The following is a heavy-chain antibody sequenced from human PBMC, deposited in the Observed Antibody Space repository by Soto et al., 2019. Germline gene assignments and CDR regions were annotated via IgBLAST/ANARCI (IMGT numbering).Heavy chain of an antibody. CDR3: ARARTVVNPVDY. CDR2: IIPILGIA. CDR1: GGTFSSYT. V-gene: IGHV1-69*02. J-gene: IGHJ4*02. D-gene: IGHD2-15*01. Sequence: QVQLVPSGAEVKKPGSSVKVSCKASGGTFSSYTISWVRQAPGQGIEWMGRIIPILGIANYAQKFQGRVTITADKATSTAYMELSSRRSDDTAVYYCARARTVVNPVDYWGQGTLVIVSS.